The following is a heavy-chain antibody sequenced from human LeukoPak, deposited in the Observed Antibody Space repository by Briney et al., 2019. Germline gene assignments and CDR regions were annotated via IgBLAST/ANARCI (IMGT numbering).Heavy chain of an antibody. CDR3: ARDPQGSGWSFGSASYYGMDV. V-gene: IGHV3-66*01. J-gene: IGHJ6*02. D-gene: IGHD6-19*01. Sequence: GGSLRLSCAASGFTVSSNYMSWVHQAPGKGLEWVSVIYSGGSTYYTDSVKGRFTISRDNSKNTLYLQMNSLRAEDTAVYYCARDPQGSGWSFGSASYYGMDVWGQGTTVTVSS. CDR2: IYSGGST. CDR1: GFTVSSNY.